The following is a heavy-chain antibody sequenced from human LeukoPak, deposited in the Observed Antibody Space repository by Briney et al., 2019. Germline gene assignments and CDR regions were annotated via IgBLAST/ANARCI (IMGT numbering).Heavy chain of an antibody. Sequence: GGSLRLSCAASGFIVSSNYMSWVRQAPGKGLEWVSSISSSSSYIYYADSVKGRFTISRDNAKNSLYLQMNSLRAEDTAVYYCARDTMVRGVTILWGQGTLVTVSS. V-gene: IGHV3-21*01. D-gene: IGHD3-10*01. J-gene: IGHJ4*02. CDR3: ARDTMVRGVTIL. CDR1: GFIVSSNY. CDR2: ISSSSSYI.